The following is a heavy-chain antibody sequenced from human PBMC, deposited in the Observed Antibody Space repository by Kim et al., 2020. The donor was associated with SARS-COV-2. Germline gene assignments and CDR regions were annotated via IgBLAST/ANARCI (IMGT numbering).Heavy chain of an antibody. D-gene: IGHD3-3*01. CDR2: IKQDGSEK. Sequence: GGSLRLSCAASGFTFSSYWMSWVRQAPGKGLEWVANIKQDGSEKYYVDSVKGRFTISRDNAKNSLYLQMNSLRAEDMAVYYCARTTYYDFWSGYYYYYGMDVWGQGTTVTVSS. CDR1: GFTFSSYW. V-gene: IGHV3-7*01. J-gene: IGHJ6*02. CDR3: ARTTYYDFWSGYYYYYGMDV.